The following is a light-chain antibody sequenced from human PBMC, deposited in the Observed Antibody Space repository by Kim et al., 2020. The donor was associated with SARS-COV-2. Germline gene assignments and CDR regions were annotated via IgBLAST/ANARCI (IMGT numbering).Light chain of an antibody. CDR3: QQYASFPIT. CDR2: DAS. V-gene: IGKV1-33*01. J-gene: IGKJ5*01. CDR1: QDISRY. Sequence: AAVGDSVTITCQASQDISRYVNWYQQKPGKAPKLLIYDASDLEVGVPSRFSGSGSGTDSTLTISSLQPEDIATYYCQQYASFPITFGQGTRLEIK.